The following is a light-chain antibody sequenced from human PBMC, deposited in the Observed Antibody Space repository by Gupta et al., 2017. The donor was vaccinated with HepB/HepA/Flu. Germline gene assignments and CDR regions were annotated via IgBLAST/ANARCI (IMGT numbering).Light chain of an antibody. J-gene: IGKJ2*01. V-gene: IGKV1-39*01. CDR1: QSISNF. Sequence: IQMTPSPSSLSASVGDRVTITCRASQSISNFLNWYQQKPGKAPKLLIYAASSLQSGVPSRFSGSGSGTDFTLTISNLQREDFATYYCQQSYNTPYTFGQGTKLEIK. CDR3: QQSYNTPYT. CDR2: AAS.